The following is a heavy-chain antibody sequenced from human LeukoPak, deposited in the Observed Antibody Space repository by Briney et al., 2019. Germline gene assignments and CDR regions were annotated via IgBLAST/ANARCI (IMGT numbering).Heavy chain of an antibody. J-gene: IGHJ5*02. V-gene: IGHV3-7*03. CDR2: IKQDGSEK. CDR1: GFIFSNYW. CDR3: ARDDYGDFWFDP. D-gene: IGHD4-17*01. Sequence: GGSLRLSCAASGFIFSNYWMSWVRQAPGKGLEWVANIKQDGSEKNYVDSVKGRFTISRDNAKNSLYLQMNSLRAEDTAVYYCARDDYGDFWFDPWGQGTLVTVSS.